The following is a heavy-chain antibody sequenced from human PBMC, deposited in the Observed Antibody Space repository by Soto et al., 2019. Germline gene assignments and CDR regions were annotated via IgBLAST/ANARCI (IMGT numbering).Heavy chain of an antibody. CDR1: GFTFSSYA. CDR2: ISGSGGST. J-gene: IGHJ3*02. V-gene: IGHV3-23*01. D-gene: IGHD2-15*01. CDR3: AKDRADRVVVVAASDAFDI. Sequence: GGSLRLSCAASGFTFSSYAMSWVRQAPGKGLEWVSAISGSGGSTYYADSVKGRFTISRDNSKNTLYLQMNSLRAEDTAVYYCAKDRADRVVVVAASDAFDIWGQGTMVTVSS.